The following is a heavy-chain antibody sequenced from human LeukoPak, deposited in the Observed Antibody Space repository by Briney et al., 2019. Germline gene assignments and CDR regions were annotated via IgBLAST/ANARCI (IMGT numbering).Heavy chain of an antibody. CDR3: AKDVNAYCSGDCSDY. CDR1: GFTFSSYA. CDR2: ISGSGGST. D-gene: IGHD2-21*01. Sequence: GGSLRLSCAASGFTFSSYAMSWVRQAPGKGLEWVSAISGSGGSTYYADSVKGRFTISRDNSKNMVSLEMNSLRTEDTAVYYCAKDVNAYCSGDCSDYWGQGTLVTVSS. J-gene: IGHJ4*02. V-gene: IGHV3-23*01.